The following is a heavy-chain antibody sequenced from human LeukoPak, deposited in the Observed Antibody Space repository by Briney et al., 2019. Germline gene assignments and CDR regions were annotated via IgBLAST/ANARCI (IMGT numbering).Heavy chain of an antibody. CDR3: AREHSGYDSYYYYYMDV. J-gene: IGHJ6*03. Sequence: SETLSLTCTVSGGSISSYYWSWIRQPAGKGLEWIGRIYTSGSTNYNPSLKSRVTMSVDTSKNQFSLKLSSVTAADTAVYYCAREHSGYDSYYYYYMDVWGKGATVTVSS. D-gene: IGHD5-12*01. CDR2: IYTSGST. CDR1: GGSISSYY. V-gene: IGHV4-4*07.